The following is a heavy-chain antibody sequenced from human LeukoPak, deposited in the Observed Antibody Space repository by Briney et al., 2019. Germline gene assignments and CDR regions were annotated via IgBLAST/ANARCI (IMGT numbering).Heavy chain of an antibody. CDR1: GFTFSSYG. Sequence: PGGSLRLSCAASGFTFSSYGMSWVRQAPGKGLEWVSAISGSGGSTYYADSVKGRFTISRDNSKNTLYLQMNSLRAEDTALYYCAKDMAHHRRYYYDSSGRGSLDYWGQGTLVTVSS. D-gene: IGHD3-22*01. V-gene: IGHV3-23*01. CDR3: AKDMAHHRRYYYDSSGRGSLDY. J-gene: IGHJ4*02. CDR2: ISGSGGST.